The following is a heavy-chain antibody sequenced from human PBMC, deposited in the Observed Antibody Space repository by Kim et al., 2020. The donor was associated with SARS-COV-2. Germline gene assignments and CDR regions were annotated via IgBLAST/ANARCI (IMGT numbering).Heavy chain of an antibody. Sequence: ASVKVSCKASGYTFTSYYMHWVRQAPGQGLEWMGIINPSGGSTSYAQKFQGRVTMTRDTSTSTVYMELSSLRSEDTAVYYCAREVPSIVGANYYYYGMDVWGQGTTVTVSS. CDR2: INPSGGST. CDR3: AREVPSIVGANYYYYGMDV. J-gene: IGHJ6*02. V-gene: IGHV1-46*01. CDR1: GYTFTSYY. D-gene: IGHD1-26*01.